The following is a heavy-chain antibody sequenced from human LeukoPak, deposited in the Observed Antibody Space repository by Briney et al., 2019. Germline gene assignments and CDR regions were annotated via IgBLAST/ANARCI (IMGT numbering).Heavy chain of an antibody. D-gene: IGHD2-15*01. CDR3: ARGGANYYYYYMDV. Sequence: GGSLRLSCAASGFTFSSYWMSWVRQARGKELEWVANIKQDGSEKYYVDSVKGRFTISRDNAKNSLYLQMNSLRAEDTAVYYCARGGANYYYYYMDVWGKGTTVTVSS. CDR1: GFTFSSYW. CDR2: IKQDGSEK. V-gene: IGHV3-7*01. J-gene: IGHJ6*03.